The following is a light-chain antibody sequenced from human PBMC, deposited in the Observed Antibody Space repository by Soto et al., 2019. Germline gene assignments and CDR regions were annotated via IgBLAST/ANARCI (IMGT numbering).Light chain of an antibody. Sequence: DIQMTQSPSSVSASVGDRLTITCRPGRDISNSLAWYQQTPGKDPKLLLRGASSLHRGVPSRFSGGGAGTEFTLTISSLQPEDFATYYCQQTSAFPRTFGQGTKVDIK. CDR1: RDISNS. CDR2: GAS. J-gene: IGKJ1*01. CDR3: QQTSAFPRT. V-gene: IGKV1-12*01.